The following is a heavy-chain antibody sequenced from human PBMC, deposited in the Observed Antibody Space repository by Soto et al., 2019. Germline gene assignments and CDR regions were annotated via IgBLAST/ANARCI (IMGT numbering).Heavy chain of an antibody. V-gene: IGHV4-59*01. D-gene: IGHD6-13*01. CDR2: IYYSGST. CDR1: GGSISSYY. J-gene: IGHJ6*03. CDR3: ARDRAAAGENYYYYYYMDV. Sequence: PSETLSLTCTVSGGSISSYYWSWIRQPPGKGLEWIGYIYYSGSTNYNPSLKSRVTISVDTSKNQFSLKLSSVTAADTDVYYCARDRAAAGENYYYYYYMDVWGKGTTVTVSS.